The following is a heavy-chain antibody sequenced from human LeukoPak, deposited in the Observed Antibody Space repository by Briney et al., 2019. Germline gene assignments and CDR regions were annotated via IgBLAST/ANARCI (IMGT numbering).Heavy chain of an antibody. Sequence: SVKVSCKASGGTFSSYAISWVRQAPGQGLEWMGGIIPIFGTANYAQKFQGRVTITTDESTSTAYVELSSLRSEDTAVYYCASRRYDYVWGSYPPDAFDIWGQGTMVTVSS. D-gene: IGHD3-16*02. CDR3: ASRRYDYVWGSYPPDAFDI. CDR1: GGTFSSYA. CDR2: IIPIFGTA. J-gene: IGHJ3*02. V-gene: IGHV1-69*05.